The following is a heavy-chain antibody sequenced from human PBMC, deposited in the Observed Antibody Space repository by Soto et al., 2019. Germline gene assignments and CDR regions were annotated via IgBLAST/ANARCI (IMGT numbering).Heavy chain of an antibody. V-gene: IGHV1-24*01. CDR3: TTYHGDYDFDH. Sequence: QVQLVQSGAEVKKPGASVKVSCKVSGYTLNEVAMHWVRQAPGKGLEWLGGFDPDEAETIYAQHFQGRVTMTEDTSTDTVDIGLISLRSEDRALYFCTTYHGDYDFDHWGQGTLVTVSS. J-gene: IGHJ5*02. D-gene: IGHD4-17*01. CDR1: GYTLNEVA. CDR2: FDPDEAET.